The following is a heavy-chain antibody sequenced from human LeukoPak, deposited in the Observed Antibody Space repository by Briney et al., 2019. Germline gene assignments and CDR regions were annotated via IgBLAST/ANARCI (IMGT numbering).Heavy chain of an antibody. CDR1: GFTFSSYS. CDR3: ANLVGATTEDY. CDR2: ISSSSSTI. Sequence: GGSLRLSCAASGFTFSSYSMNWVRQAPGKGLEWVSYISSSSSTIYYADSVKGRFTISRDNAKNSLYLQMNSLRAEDTAVYYCANLVGATTEDYWGQGTLVTVSS. D-gene: IGHD1-26*01. V-gene: IGHV3-48*01. J-gene: IGHJ4*02.